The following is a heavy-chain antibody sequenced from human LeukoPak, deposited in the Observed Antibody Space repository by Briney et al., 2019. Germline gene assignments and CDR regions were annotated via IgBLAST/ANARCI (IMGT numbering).Heavy chain of an antibody. Sequence: SETLSLTCAVYGGSFSGYYWSWIRQPPGKGLEWIGEINHSGSTNYNPSLKSRVTISVDTSKNQFSLKLSSVTAADTAVYYCAREGGMTTISGLFDYWGQGTLVTVSS. D-gene: IGHD5-24*01. CDR3: AREGGMTTISGLFDY. CDR1: GGSFSGYY. V-gene: IGHV4-34*01. J-gene: IGHJ4*02. CDR2: INHSGST.